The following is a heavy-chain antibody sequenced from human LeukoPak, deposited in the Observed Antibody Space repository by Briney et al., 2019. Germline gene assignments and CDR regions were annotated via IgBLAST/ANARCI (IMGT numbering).Heavy chain of an antibody. CDR2: ISWNSGSI. Sequence: GGSLRLSCAASGFTFDDYAMHWVRQAPGKGLEWVSGISWNSGSIGYADSVKGRFTISRDNAKNSLYLQMNSLRAEDTALYYSAKVSGIAVAGTSWGTIDYWGQGTLVTVSS. CDR3: AKVSGIAVAGTSWGTIDY. V-gene: IGHV3-9*01. J-gene: IGHJ4*02. D-gene: IGHD6-19*01. CDR1: GFTFDDYA.